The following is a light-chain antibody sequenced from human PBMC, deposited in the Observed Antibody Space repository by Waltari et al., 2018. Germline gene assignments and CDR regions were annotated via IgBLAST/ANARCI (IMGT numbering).Light chain of an antibody. CDR1: QSFSSY. V-gene: IGKV1-39*01. Sequence: DIQMTQSASSLSASVGDRVTITCRASQSFSSYLNWYQQQPGKAPKLLIYAASSLQSGVASSFSGSGSGTALTLTIRSLQPEDFSTYYCQQSYSTPLTFGGGTKVEIK. CDR2: AAS. J-gene: IGKJ4*01. CDR3: QQSYSTPLT.